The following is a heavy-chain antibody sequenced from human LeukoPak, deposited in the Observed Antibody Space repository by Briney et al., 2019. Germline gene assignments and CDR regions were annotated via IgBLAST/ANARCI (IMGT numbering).Heavy chain of an antibody. D-gene: IGHD3-10*01. Sequence: GGSLRLSCAASRFIFSTYWMHWVRQAPGKGLVWVSRINSDGSRTNYADSVRGRFTISRDNAKNTLYLQMNSLRAEDTAIYYCARDVGEYQILGFDYWGQGTLVTVSS. J-gene: IGHJ4*02. CDR1: RFIFSTYW. V-gene: IGHV3-74*01. CDR2: INSDGSRT. CDR3: ARDVGEYQILGFDY.